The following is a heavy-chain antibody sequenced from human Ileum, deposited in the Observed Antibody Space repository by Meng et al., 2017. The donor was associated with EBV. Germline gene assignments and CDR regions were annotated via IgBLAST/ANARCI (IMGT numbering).Heavy chain of an antibody. V-gene: IGHV3-15*01. D-gene: IGHD2-15*01. CDR2: IKSTTDGGTT. CDR3: EGWRY. J-gene: IGHJ4*02. CDR1: GCTFRNAW. Sequence: VQLGGSGGGLVKPGGFLGLSCAASGCTFRNAWMSWVRQAPGKGLEWVGRIKSTTDGGTTDYAAPVKGRFTISRDDSKNTLFLQMDSLKTEDTAVYYCEGWRYWGQGTLVTVSS.